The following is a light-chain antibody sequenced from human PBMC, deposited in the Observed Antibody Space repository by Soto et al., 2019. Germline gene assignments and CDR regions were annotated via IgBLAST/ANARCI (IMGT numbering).Light chain of an antibody. Sequence: SVLTQPPPVSGAPGQRGTISRTGSSSNIGAGYDVHWYQQLPGTAPKLLIYGNSNRPSGVPDRFSGSKSGTSASLAITGLQAEDEADYYCQSYDSSLSGYVFGTGTKVTVL. CDR2: GNS. CDR1: SSNIGAGYD. CDR3: QSYDSSLSGYV. J-gene: IGLJ1*01. V-gene: IGLV1-40*01.